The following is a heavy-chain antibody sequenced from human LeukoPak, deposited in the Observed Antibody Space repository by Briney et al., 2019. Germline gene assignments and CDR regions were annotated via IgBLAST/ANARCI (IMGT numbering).Heavy chain of an antibody. Sequence: SETLSLTCTVAGGSISGYYWSWIRQPPGKGLEWIGYIYYSGSTNYNPSLKSRVTISVDMSKNQFSLKLSSVTAADTAVYYCARRFVGYDSSWGASDIWGLGTMVTVSS. J-gene: IGHJ3*02. V-gene: IGHV4-59*08. D-gene: IGHD6-13*01. CDR3: ARRFVGYDSSWGASDI. CDR2: IYYSGST. CDR1: GGSISGYY.